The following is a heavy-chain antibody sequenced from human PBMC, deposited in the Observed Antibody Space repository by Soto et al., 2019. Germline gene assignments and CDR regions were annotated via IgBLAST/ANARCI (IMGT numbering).Heavy chain of an antibody. J-gene: IGHJ1*01. CDR3: ARHTRWELPEGHFQH. V-gene: IGHV5-51*01. CDR1: GYTFTTYW. D-gene: IGHD1-26*01. CDR2: IYPADSET. Sequence: GESLKISCKTSGYTFTTYWIGWVRQMPGKGLEWMGIIYPADSETRYSPSFQGQVTISVDKSTSTAYLQWSSLKASDTAKYYCARHTRWELPEGHFQHWARAPWSPSPQ.